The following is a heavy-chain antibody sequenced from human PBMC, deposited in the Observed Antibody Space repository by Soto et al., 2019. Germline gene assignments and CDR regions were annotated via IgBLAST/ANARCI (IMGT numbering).Heavy chain of an antibody. J-gene: IGHJ4*02. CDR2: ISGSGGST. CDR1: VFTFSRYA. Sequence: PGWSLRLSCSASVFTFSRYAMSWCRQAPGKGLEWVSAISGSGGSTYYADSVKGRFTISRDNSKNTLYLQMNSLRAEDTAVYYCAKDRGYYDSSGYYSRYWGQGTLVTVSS. CDR3: AKDRGYYDSSGYYSRY. D-gene: IGHD3-22*01. V-gene: IGHV3-23*01.